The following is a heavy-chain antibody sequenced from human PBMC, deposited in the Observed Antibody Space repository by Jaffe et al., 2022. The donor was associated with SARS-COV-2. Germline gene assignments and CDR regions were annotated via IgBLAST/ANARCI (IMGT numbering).Heavy chain of an antibody. CDR1: GFTFSTYA. Sequence: QVQLVESGGGVVQPGRSLRLSCAASGFTFSTYAMHWVRQAPGKGLEWLAIISDEGSVKYYTDSVKGRFTISRDNSKNTLYLQMNSLRDEDTAVYYCAKDGPWLDYWGQGTLVTVSS. CDR3: AKDGPWLDY. D-gene: IGHD6-19*01. CDR2: ISDEGSVK. V-gene: IGHV3-30*04. J-gene: IGHJ4*02.